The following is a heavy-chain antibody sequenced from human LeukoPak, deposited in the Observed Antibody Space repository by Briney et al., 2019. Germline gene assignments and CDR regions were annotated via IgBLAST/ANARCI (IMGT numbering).Heavy chain of an antibody. Sequence: SETLSLTCAVYGGSFSGYYWSWIRQPPGKGLEWIGEINHSGSTNYNPSLKSRVTISVDTSKNQFSLKLSSVTAADTAVYYCARPLNQHFDYGGNPRGAFDIWGQGTMVTVSS. CDR2: INHSGST. V-gene: IGHV4-34*01. D-gene: IGHD4-23*01. CDR1: GGSFSGYY. J-gene: IGHJ3*02. CDR3: ARPLNQHFDYGGNPRGAFDI.